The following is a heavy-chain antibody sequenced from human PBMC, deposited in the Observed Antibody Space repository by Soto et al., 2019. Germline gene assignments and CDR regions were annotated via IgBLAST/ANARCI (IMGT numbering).Heavy chain of an antibody. CDR3: ARDRGTHQENWFDP. CDR2: VSAYNGNT. J-gene: IGHJ5*02. Sequence: QVQLVQSGAEVKKPGASVKVSCKASGYTFTSYGISWLRQAPGQGLEWMGWVSAYNGNTNYAQKLQGRVTMTTDTATSTAYMELRSLRSDDTAVYYCARDRGTHQENWFDPWGQGTLFTVSS. D-gene: IGHD3-10*01. V-gene: IGHV1-18*01. CDR1: GYTFTSYG.